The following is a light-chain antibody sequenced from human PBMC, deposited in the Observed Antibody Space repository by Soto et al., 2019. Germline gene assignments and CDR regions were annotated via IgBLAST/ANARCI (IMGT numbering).Light chain of an antibody. CDR2: EVS. Sequence: QSALTQPPSASGSLGQSVTISCTGTSSDIGRYEFVSWYQHHPGKAPKLIIYEVSNRPSGVSNRFPGSKSGNTASLTISGLQAEDEADYYCSSYTSSSTLYVFGTGTKVTVL. J-gene: IGLJ1*01. CDR3: SSYTSSSTLYV. CDR1: SSDIGRYEF. V-gene: IGLV2-14*01.